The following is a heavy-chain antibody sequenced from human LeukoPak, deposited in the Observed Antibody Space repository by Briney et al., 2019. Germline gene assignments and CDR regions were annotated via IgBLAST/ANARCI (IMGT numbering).Heavy chain of an antibody. D-gene: IGHD1-26*01. CDR3: AKRGGHDSGIFLDYFDY. Sequence: PGGSLRLSCAASGFTFSSSAMSWVRQAPGKGLEWVSSISTSSGTTSYADSVKGRFTISRDNSKNTLYLQMNSLRAEDTAVYYCAKRGGHDSGIFLDYFDYWGQGTLVTVSS. J-gene: IGHJ4*02. CDR2: ISTSSGTT. V-gene: IGHV3-23*01. CDR1: GFTFSSSA.